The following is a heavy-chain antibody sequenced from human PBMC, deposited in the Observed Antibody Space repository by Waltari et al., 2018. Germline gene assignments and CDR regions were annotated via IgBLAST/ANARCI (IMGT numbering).Heavy chain of an antibody. CDR1: GFTFGDYA. J-gene: IGHJ3*02. CDR2: IRSKAYGGTT. CDR3: TRFIVLGSTWAFDAFDI. D-gene: IGHD2-8*02. V-gene: IGHV3-49*03. Sequence: EVQLVESGGGLVQPGRSLRLSCTASGFTFGDYAMSWFRQAPGKGLEWVGFIRSKAYGGTTEYAASVKGRFTISRDDSKSIAYLQMNSLKTEDTAVYYCTRFIVLGSTWAFDAFDIWGQGTMVTVSS.